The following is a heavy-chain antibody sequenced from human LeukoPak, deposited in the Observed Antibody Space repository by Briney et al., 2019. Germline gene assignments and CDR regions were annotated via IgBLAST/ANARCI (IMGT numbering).Heavy chain of an antibody. Sequence: GGSLRLSCAASGFSFSNAWMTWVRQAPGKGLEWVGRIKSKVDGGTTYYSTPVKGRFTISRDDSKDMLFLHMNSLKIEDTAVYYCATPYGVVNSWFRWGQGTLVTVAS. CDR3: ATPYGVVNSWFR. D-gene: IGHD6-13*01. J-gene: IGHJ4*02. CDR2: IKSKVDGGTT. CDR1: GFSFSNAW. V-gene: IGHV3-15*01.